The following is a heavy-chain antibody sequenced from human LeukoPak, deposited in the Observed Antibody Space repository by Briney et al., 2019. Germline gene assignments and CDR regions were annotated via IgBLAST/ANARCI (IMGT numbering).Heavy chain of an antibody. V-gene: IGHV3-23*01. J-gene: IGHJ6*02. D-gene: IGHD3-10*01. CDR2: ISGSGGST. CDR1: GFTFSSYA. Sequence: PGGSLRLSCAASGFTFSSYAMSWVRQAPGKGLEWVSAISGSGGSTYYADSVKGRFTISRDNSKNTLYLQMNSLRDEDTAVYYCAKGALLWFGRSMDVWGQGTTVTVSS. CDR3: AKGALLWFGRSMDV.